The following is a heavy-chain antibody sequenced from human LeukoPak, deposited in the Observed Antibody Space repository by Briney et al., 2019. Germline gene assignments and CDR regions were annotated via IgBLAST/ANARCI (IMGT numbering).Heavy chain of an antibody. CDR2: ISGSAVST. CDR3: AKDQPQLLFDAFDF. CDR1: GFTFSRYV. D-gene: IGHD2-2*01. J-gene: IGHJ3*01. V-gene: IGHV3-23*01. Sequence: PGGSLRLSCAASGFTFSRYVMSWVRQAPGKGLEWVSAISGSAVSTFYADSVKGRFTISRDNSKNTLYLQMNSLRVEDTAVYYCAKDQPQLLFDAFDFWGQGTVVTASS.